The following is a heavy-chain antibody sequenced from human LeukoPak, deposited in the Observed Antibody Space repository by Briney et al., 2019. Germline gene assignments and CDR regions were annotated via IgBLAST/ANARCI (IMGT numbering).Heavy chain of an antibody. CDR3: AKDDSSGYTWGY. V-gene: IGHV3-23*01. Sequence: GGSLRLSCAATGFTFSSYAMSWVRQAPGKGLEWVSAISGSGGSTYYADSVKGRFTISRDNSKNTLYLQTNSLRAEDTAVYYCAKDDSSGYTWGYWGQGTLVTVSS. CDR2: ISGSGGST. J-gene: IGHJ4*02. D-gene: IGHD3-22*01. CDR1: GFTFSSYA.